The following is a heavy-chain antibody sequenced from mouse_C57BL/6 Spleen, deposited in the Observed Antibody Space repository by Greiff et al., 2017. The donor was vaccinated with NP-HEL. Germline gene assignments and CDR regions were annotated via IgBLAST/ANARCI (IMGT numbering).Heavy chain of an antibody. CDR2: IYPRSGNT. Sequence: VKLQQSGAELARPGASVKLSCKASGYTFTSYGISWVKQRTGQGLEWIGEIYPRSGNTYYNEKFKGKATLTADKSSSTAYMELRSLTSEDSAVYFCARSTGTEYFDYWGQGTTLTVSS. V-gene: IGHV1-81*01. D-gene: IGHD4-1*02. CDR3: ARSTGTEYFDY. CDR1: GYTFTSYG. J-gene: IGHJ2*01.